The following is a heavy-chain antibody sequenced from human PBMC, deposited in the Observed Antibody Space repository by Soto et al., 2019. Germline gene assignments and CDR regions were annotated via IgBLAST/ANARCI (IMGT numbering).Heavy chain of an antibody. J-gene: IGHJ5*02. CDR1: GFTFSSYG. D-gene: IGHD4-4*01. Sequence: QVQLVESGGGVVQPGRSLRLSCAASGFTFSSYGMHWVRQAPGKGLEWVAVISYDGSNKYYADSVKGRFTNSRDNSKNTLYLQMNSLRAEDTAVYYCAASYDYSNYDQPLTWGQGTLVTVSS. CDR2: ISYDGSNK. V-gene: IGHV3-30*03. CDR3: AASYDYSNYDQPLT.